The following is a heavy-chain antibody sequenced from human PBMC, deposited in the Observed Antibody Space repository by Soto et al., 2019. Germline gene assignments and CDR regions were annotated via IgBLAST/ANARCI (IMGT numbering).Heavy chain of an antibody. Sequence: QALLVESGGGVVQPGRSLSLSCAASGFTFKIYALHWVRQAPGKGLEWVAVISFDGDKTYYADSVKGRFTISRDNFMNTLSLQMNNLRVEDAGVYFCVREDDYNYRYFNYGLDAWGQGTTVTVSS. CDR3: VREDDYNYRYFNYGLDA. J-gene: IGHJ6*02. CDR2: ISFDGDKT. CDR1: GFTFKIYA. D-gene: IGHD5-12*01. V-gene: IGHV3-30*03.